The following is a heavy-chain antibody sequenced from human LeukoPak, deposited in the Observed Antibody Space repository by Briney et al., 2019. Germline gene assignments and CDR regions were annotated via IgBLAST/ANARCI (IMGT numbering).Heavy chain of an antibody. Sequence: SGGSLRLSCAASGFTFSSYAMHWVRQAPGKGLEWVAVISYDGSNKYYADSVKGRFTISRDNSKNTLYLQMNSLRAEDTAIYYCTKGSVLTIFGVAWHAFDIWGQGTMVTVSP. V-gene: IGHV3-30-3*01. D-gene: IGHD3-3*01. CDR3: TKGSVLTIFGVAWHAFDI. CDR1: GFTFSSYA. J-gene: IGHJ3*02. CDR2: ISYDGSNK.